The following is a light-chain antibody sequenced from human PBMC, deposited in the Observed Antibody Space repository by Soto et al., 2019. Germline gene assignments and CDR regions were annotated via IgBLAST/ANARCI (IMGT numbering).Light chain of an antibody. CDR3: QHYDSFWS. V-gene: IGKV1D-16*01. CDR2: AAS. J-gene: IGKJ1*01. CDR1: QDISSW. Sequence: DIQMTQSPSSVSAYVGDRVTITCRASQDISSWLAWYQQKPGKAPKIMIYAASSLQGGVPSRFSGSGSGTEFTLTITGLEPEDIATYSCQHYDSFWSFGQGTKV.